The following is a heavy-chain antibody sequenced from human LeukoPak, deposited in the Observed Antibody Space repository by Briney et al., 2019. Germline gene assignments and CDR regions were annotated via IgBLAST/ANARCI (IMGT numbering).Heavy chain of an antibody. J-gene: IGHJ4*02. V-gene: IGHV4-59*10. CDR3: ARSSLAVYFDY. D-gene: IGHD6-19*01. CDR1: GGSFSGYH. Sequence: PSETLSLTCAVYGGSFSGYHWNWIRQPAGKRLEWLGHVFTRGTTNYNASLEGRLTISLDTARNQFSLYLSSVTAADTAMYFCARSSLAVYFDYWGQGTLVTASS. CDR2: VFTRGTT.